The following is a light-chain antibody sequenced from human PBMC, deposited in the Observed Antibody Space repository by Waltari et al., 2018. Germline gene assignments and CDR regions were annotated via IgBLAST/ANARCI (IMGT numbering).Light chain of an antibody. CDR3: QQLNSYPLT. J-gene: IGKJ4*01. CDR1: QGISSH. Sequence: DIQLTQSPSFLSASVRYRVTIACRASQGISSHLVWYQQKPGKAPKLLIYGASTLQSGVPSRFSGSGSATEFTLTISSLQPEDFATYYCQQLNSYPLTFGGGTKVEIK. CDR2: GAS. V-gene: IGKV1-9*01.